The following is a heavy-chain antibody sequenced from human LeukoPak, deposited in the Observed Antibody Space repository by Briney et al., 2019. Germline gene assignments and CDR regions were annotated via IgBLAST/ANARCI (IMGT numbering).Heavy chain of an antibody. Sequence: SGGSLRLSCAASGFTFSSYWMSWVRQAPGKGLEWVANIKQDGSEKYYVDSVKGRFTISKDNAKNSLYLQMNSLRAEDTAVYYCASSRHEAATIFYWGQGTLVTVSS. V-gene: IGHV3-7*01. CDR2: IKQDGSEK. CDR3: ASSRHEAATIFY. CDR1: GFTFSSYW. D-gene: IGHD5-12*01. J-gene: IGHJ4*02.